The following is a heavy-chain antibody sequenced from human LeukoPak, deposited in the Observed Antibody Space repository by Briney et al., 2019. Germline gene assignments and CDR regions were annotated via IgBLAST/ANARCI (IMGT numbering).Heavy chain of an antibody. D-gene: IGHD6-19*01. CDR1: GGSISSSSYY. CDR2: IYHSGST. V-gene: IGHV4-39*07. CDR3: ARPYSSGWYPHFQH. J-gene: IGHJ1*01. Sequence: SETLSLTCTVSGGSISSSSYYWGWIRQPPGKGLEWIGSIYHSGSTYYNPSLKSRVTISVDTSKNQFSLKLSSVTAADTAVYYCARPYSSGWYPHFQHWGQGTLVTVSS.